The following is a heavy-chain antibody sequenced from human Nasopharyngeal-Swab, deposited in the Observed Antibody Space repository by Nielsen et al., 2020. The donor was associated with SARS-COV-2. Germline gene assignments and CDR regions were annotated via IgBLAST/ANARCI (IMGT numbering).Heavy chain of an antibody. CDR2: INHSGST. D-gene: IGHD1-1*01. CDR3: ARGNNWNYAMDV. CDR1: GGSFSGYY. V-gene: IGHV4-34*01. J-gene: IGHJ6*02. Sequence: GSLRLSCAVYGGSFSGYYWSWIRQPPGKGLEWIGEINHSGSTNYNPSLKSRVTISVDTSKNQFSLKLSSVTAADTAVYYCARGNNWNYAMDVWGQGTTVTVSS.